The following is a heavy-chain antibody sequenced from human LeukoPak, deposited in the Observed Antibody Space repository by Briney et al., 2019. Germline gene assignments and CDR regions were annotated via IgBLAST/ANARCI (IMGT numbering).Heavy chain of an antibody. CDR3: AKRSVAGTKRAWYFDL. Sequence: ASVKLSCKASGYTVTSYDMHWVRHAPAQGLEWMGIINPSGGSTSYAQKFQGRVTMTRDTSTSTVYMELSSLRSEDTAVYYCAKRSVAGTKRAWYFDLWGRGTLVTVSS. CDR1: GYTVTSYD. D-gene: IGHD6-19*01. J-gene: IGHJ2*01. V-gene: IGHV1-46*01. CDR2: INPSGGST.